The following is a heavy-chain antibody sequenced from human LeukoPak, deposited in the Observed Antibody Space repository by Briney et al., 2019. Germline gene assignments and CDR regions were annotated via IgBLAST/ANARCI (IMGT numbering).Heavy chain of an antibody. J-gene: IGHJ3*02. CDR1: GGSISSGGYY. D-gene: IGHD3-22*01. CDR3: ARDSGTEEYYDSNRLGAFDI. CDR2: IYYSGST. Sequence: SETLSLTCTVSGGSISSGGYYWSWIRQHPGKGLEWIGYIYYSGSTYYNPSLKSRVTISVDTSKNQFSLKLSSVTAADTAVYYCARDSGTEEYYDSNRLGAFDIWGQGTMVTVSS. V-gene: IGHV4-31*03.